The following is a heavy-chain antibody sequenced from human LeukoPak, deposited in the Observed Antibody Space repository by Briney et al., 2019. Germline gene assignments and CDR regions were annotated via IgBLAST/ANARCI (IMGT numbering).Heavy chain of an antibody. Sequence: SKTLSLTCTVSGYSISSGYYWGWIRQPPGKGLEWIGSIYHSGSTYYNPSLKSRVTISVDTSKNQFSLKLSSVTAADTAVYYCARDLTGGSTDYWGQGTLVTVSS. CDR3: ARDLTGGSTDY. CDR1: GYSISSGYY. D-gene: IGHD7-27*01. CDR2: IYHSGST. V-gene: IGHV4-38-2*02. J-gene: IGHJ4*02.